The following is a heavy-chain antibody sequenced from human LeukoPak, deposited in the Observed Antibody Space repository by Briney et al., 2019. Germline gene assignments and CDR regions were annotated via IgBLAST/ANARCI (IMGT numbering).Heavy chain of an antibody. CDR3: ARRSVATRPSGDDAFDI. J-gene: IGHJ3*02. Sequence: ASVKVSCKVSGYTLTELSMHWVRQAPGKGLEWMGGFDPEGGETIYAQNLQGRITMTTETSTNTAYMELRSLISDDTAVYYCARRSVATRPSGDDAFDIWGQGTLVTVSS. CDR1: GYTLTELS. D-gene: IGHD6-6*01. CDR2: FDPEGGET. V-gene: IGHV1-24*01.